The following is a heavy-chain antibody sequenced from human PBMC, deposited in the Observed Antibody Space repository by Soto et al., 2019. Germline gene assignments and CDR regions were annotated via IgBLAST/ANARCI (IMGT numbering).Heavy chain of an antibody. V-gene: IGHV2-5*02. D-gene: IGHD5-12*01. J-gene: IGHJ4*02. CDR2: IYRDDDK. CDR3: AHISVYDPYFDY. CDR1: GFSLSTNVG. Sequence: QITLKESGPTLVKPTQTVTLTCTFSGFSLSTNVGVGWIRQPPGKALEWLVVIYRDDDKRYSPSLKSRLTITQDTAKNQVILTITNMDPVDTATYYCAHISVYDPYFDYWGQGTLVTVSS.